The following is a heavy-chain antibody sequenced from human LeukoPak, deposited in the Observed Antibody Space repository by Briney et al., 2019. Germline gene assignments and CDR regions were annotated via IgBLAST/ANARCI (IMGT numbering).Heavy chain of an antibody. CDR3: ARDPIKRVSCFSDF. CDR2: IRQDGNEK. J-gene: IGHJ4*02. Sequence: GGSLRLSCAASGLTFNSYWMSWVRQAPGKGLEWVANIRQDGNEKYYVDSVKGRFSISRDNAKNSLYLQMNSLRAEDTARYYCARDPIKRVSCFSDFWGLGTLVTVTS. D-gene: IGHD2-2*01. V-gene: IGHV3-7*01. CDR1: GLTFNSYW.